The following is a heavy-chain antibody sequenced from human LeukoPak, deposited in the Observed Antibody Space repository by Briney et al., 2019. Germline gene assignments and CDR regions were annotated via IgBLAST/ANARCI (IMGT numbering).Heavy chain of an antibody. Sequence: GASVKVSCKASGYTFTSYGISWVRQAPGQGLEWMGWISAYNGNTNYAQKLQGRVTMTTDTSTSTAYVELRSLRSDDTAVYYCARDLPTRDYYDSSGYYRYWGQGTLVTVSS. CDR1: GYTFTSYG. D-gene: IGHD3-22*01. CDR2: ISAYNGNT. V-gene: IGHV1-18*01. J-gene: IGHJ4*02. CDR3: ARDLPTRDYYDSSGYYRY.